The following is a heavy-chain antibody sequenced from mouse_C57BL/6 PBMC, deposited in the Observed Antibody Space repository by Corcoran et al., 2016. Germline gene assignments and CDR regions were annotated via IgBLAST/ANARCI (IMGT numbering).Heavy chain of an antibody. CDR1: GYTFTTYG. V-gene: IGHV9-3*01. D-gene: IGHD1-1*01. J-gene: IGHJ3*01. CDR2: INTYSGVP. CDR3: AREDGSVSWFVY. Sequence: QIQLVQSGPELKKPGETVKISCKASGYTFTTYGMSWVKQAPGKGLKWMGWINTYSGVPTYADDFKGRFAFSLETSASTAYLQINNLKNEDTATYFCAREDGSVSWFVYWGQGTLVTVSA.